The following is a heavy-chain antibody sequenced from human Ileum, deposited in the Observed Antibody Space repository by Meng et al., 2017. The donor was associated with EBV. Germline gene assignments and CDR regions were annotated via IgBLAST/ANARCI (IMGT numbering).Heavy chain of an antibody. CDR2: VHHTGAT. D-gene: IGHD1-26*01. CDR1: GGSVTSGTYY. J-gene: IGHJ4*02. Sequence: VQLQESGPGLLKPPDTLALPCTGSGGSVTSGTYYWSWLRQPPGSRLEFIGYVHHTGATNYNPSLVRRATVSVDTSKSQFSLHLTSVTAADTAVYYCARGYSYSYYFYFDYWGQGILVTVSS. CDR3: ARGYSYSYYFYFDY. V-gene: IGHV4-61*01.